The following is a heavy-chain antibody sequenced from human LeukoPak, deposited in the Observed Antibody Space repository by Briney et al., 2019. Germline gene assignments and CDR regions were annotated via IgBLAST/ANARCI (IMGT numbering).Heavy chain of an antibody. J-gene: IGHJ4*02. CDR2: ISSSSSYI. CDR1: GFTFSSYS. Sequence: PGGSLRLSCAASGFTFSSYSMNWVRQAPGKGLEWVSSISSSSSYIYYADSVRGRFTISRDNAKNSLYLQMNSLRAEDTAVYYCARDVYRAAAGTQLDYWGQGTLVTVSS. CDR3: ARDVYRAAAGTQLDY. D-gene: IGHD6-13*01. V-gene: IGHV3-21*01.